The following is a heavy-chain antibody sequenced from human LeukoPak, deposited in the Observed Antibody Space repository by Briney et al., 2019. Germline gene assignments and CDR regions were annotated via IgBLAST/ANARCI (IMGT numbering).Heavy chain of an antibody. CDR1: GYSISSGYY. D-gene: IGHD5-18*01. J-gene: IGHJ4*02. V-gene: IGHV4-38-2*01. CDR2: IYHSGTT. CDR3: ASVDPPMGTNY. Sequence: SETLSLTCAVSGYSISSGYYWGWIRQPPGKGLEWIGSIYHSGTTYYNPSLKSRVTISLDTSKYQFSLRLSSVTAADTAVYYCASVDPPMGTNYWGQGTLVTVSS.